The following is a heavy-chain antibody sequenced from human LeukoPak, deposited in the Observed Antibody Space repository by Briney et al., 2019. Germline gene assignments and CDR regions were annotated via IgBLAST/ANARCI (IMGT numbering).Heavy chain of an antibody. V-gene: IGHV1-69*05. J-gene: IGHJ4*02. CDR2: IIPIFGTA. D-gene: IGHD6-13*01. Sequence: GASVKVSCKASGGTFSSYAISWVRQAPGQGLEWMGGIIPIFGTANYAQKFQGRVTITTDESTSTAYMELSSLRSEDTAVYYCARGMGIAAGLFDYWGQGTLVTVSS. CDR1: GGTFSSYA. CDR3: ARGMGIAAGLFDY.